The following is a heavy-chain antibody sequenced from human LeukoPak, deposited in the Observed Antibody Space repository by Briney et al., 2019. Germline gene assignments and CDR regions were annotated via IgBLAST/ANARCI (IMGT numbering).Heavy chain of an antibody. J-gene: IGHJ1*01. CDR3: ASWVAAAGTVGYFQH. CDR2: INPNSGGT. CDR1: GYTFTGYY. V-gene: IGHV1-2*06. Sequence: ASVKVSCKASGYTFTGYYMHWVRQAPGQGLEWMGRINPNSGGTNYAQKFQGRVTMTRETSISTAYMELSRLRSDDTAVYYCASWVAAAGTVGYFQHWGQGTLVTVSS. D-gene: IGHD6-13*01.